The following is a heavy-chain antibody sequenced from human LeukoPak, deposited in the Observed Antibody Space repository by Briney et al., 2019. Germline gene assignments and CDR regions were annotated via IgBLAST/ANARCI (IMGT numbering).Heavy chain of an antibody. V-gene: IGHV1-69*04. CDR3: ARGFGGSSGSSDYYGMDV. Sequence: SVKVSCKASGATFNNYVITWVRQAPGQGLEWMAMIIPSLDIVNYAQTFQDRLTITADKSTSTAYMELRSLRSEGTAVYYCARGFGGSSGSSDYYGMDVWGQGTTVTVSS. CDR1: GATFNNYV. D-gene: IGHD6-19*01. CDR2: IIPSLDIV. J-gene: IGHJ6*02.